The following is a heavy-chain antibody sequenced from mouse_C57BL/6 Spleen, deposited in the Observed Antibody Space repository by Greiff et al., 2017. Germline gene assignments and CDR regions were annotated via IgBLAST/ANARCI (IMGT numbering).Heavy chain of an antibody. J-gene: IGHJ1*03. D-gene: IGHD1-1*01. CDR2: IDPETGGT. V-gene: IGHV1-15*01. CDR1: GYTFTDYE. CDR3: TRDRIYYGSSHWYFDV. Sequence: QVQLQQSGAELVRPGASVTLSCKASGYTFTDYEMHWVKQTPVHGLEWIGAIDPETGGTAYNQKFKGKAILTADKSSSTAYMELRSLTSEDSAVYYCTRDRIYYGSSHWYFDVWGTGTTVTVSS.